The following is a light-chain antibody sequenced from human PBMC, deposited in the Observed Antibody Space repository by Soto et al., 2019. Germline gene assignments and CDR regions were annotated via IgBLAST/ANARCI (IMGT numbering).Light chain of an antibody. CDR3: QQYDSSLGLT. CDR1: QSVSSSY. CDR2: GAS. Sequence: EIVLTQSPGTLSLSPGERATLSCRASQSVSSSYLAWYQQKPGQAPRLLIYGASSRATGIPDRFSGSGSGTXFTLTISRLEPEDFAVYYCQQYDSSLGLTFGGGTXXXXK. V-gene: IGKV3-20*01. J-gene: IGKJ4*01.